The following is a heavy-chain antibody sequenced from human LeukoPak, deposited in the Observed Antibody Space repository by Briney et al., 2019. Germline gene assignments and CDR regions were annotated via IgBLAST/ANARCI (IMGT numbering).Heavy chain of an antibody. D-gene: IGHD6-13*01. J-gene: IGHJ4*02. CDR3: AKDIAAASGSNDY. CDR2: ISGSGGST. CDR1: GFTFSSYG. V-gene: IGHV3-23*01. Sequence: GESLRLSCVASGFTFSSYGMSWVRQAPGKGLEWVSAISGSGGSTYYADSVKGRFTISRDNSKNTLYLQMNSLRAEDTAVYYCAKDIAAASGSNDYWGQGTLVTVSS.